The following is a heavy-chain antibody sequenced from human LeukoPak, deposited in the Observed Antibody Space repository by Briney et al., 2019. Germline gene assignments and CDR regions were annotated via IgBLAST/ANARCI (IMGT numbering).Heavy chain of an antibody. CDR3: ARDRGDSSGYSPEYFDY. D-gene: IGHD3-22*01. CDR2: ISSSSSTI. Sequence: GGSLRLSCAASGFTFSSYEMNWVRQAPGKGLEWVSYISSSSSTIYHADSVKGRFTISRDNAKNSLYLQMNSLRAEDTAVYYCARDRGDSSGYSPEYFDYWGQGTLVTVSS. J-gene: IGHJ4*02. CDR1: GFTFSSYE. V-gene: IGHV3-48*01.